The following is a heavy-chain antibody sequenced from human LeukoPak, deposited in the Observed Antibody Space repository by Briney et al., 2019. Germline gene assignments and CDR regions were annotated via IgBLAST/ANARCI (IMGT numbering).Heavy chain of an antibody. CDR2: IIPIFGTA. J-gene: IGHJ6*03. D-gene: IGHD3-22*01. Sequence: SVKVSCKASGGTFSSYAISWVRQAPGQGLEWVGGIIPIFGTANYAQKFQGRVTITTDESTSTAYMELSSLRSEDTAVYYCARNDSRTACYYYYYTDVWGKGTRVSVSS. CDR1: GGTFSSYA. V-gene: IGHV1-69*05. CDR3: ARNDSRTACYYYYYTDV.